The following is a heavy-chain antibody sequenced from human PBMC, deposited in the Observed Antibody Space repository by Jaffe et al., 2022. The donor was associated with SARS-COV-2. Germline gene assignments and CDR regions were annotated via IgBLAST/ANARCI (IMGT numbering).Heavy chain of an antibody. CDR2: IYYSGST. Sequence: QVQLQESGPGLVKPSETLSLTCTVSGGSISSYYWSWIRQPPGKGLEWIGYIYYSGSTNYNPSLKSRVTISVDTSKNQFSLKLSSVTAADTAVYYCARHPARGRQVESWGQGTLVTVSS. V-gene: IGHV4-59*08. J-gene: IGHJ4*02. D-gene: IGHD2-15*01. CDR3: ARHPARGRQVES. CDR1: GGSISSYY.